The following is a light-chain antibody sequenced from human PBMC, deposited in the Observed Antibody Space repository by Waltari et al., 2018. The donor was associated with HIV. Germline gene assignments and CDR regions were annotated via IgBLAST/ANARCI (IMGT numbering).Light chain of an antibody. Sequence: EIVLTQSPGTLSLSPGERATLSCRASQSLSSSYLVWFQQKPGQAPRLLIYAASRRATGIPDRFSGSGSGTDFTLTISRLEPEDFAVYYCQQYGISPRTFGQGTTLEIK. V-gene: IGKV3-20*01. J-gene: IGKJ1*01. CDR3: QQYGISPRT. CDR1: QSLSSSY. CDR2: AAS.